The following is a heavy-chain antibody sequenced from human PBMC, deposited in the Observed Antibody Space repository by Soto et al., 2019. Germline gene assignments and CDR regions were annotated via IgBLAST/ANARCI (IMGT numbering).Heavy chain of an antibody. CDR3: PRVVEAATRHNDFDS. V-gene: IGHV4-39*01. D-gene: IGHD2-15*01. CDR2: VYYSGGA. Sequence: SETLSLTCDVSGGSIDNSHSFWGWIRQPPGKGLEFIGSVYYSGGAYYNPSLKSRVTVSVDTSKNQLSLRVNSVTAADTAVYYCPRVVEAATRHNDFDSCGQGILVPVSS. J-gene: IGHJ4*02. CDR1: GGSIDNSHSF.